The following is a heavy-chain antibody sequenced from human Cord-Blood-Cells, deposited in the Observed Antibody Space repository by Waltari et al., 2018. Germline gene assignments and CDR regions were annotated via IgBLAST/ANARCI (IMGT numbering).Heavy chain of an antibody. J-gene: IGHJ4*02. CDR1: GFTFSSYG. D-gene: IGHD6-6*01. Sequence: QVQLVESGGGVVQPGRSLRLSCAASGFTFSSYGMHWVRQAPGKGLEWVAVIWYDGSNKYYADSVKGRFTISRDNSKNTLYLQMNSLRAEDTAVYYCARDLVPFHYFDYWGQGTLVTVSS. V-gene: IGHV3-33*01. CDR2: IWYDGSNK. CDR3: ARDLVPFHYFDY.